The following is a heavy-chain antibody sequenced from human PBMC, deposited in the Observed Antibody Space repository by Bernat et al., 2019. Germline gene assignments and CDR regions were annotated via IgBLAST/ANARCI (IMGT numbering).Heavy chain of an antibody. CDR3: ARDLTAMYGMDV. D-gene: IGHD2-21*02. CDR1: GYTFTSYY. Sequence: QVQLVQSGAEVKKPGASVKVSCKASGYTFTSYYMHWVRQAPGQGLEWMGIINPSGGSTSYAQKFQGRVTMTRDTSTSTVYMELSSLRSEDTAVYYCARDLTAMYGMDVWGQGTTVTISS. V-gene: IGHV1-46*01. J-gene: IGHJ6*02. CDR2: INPSGGST.